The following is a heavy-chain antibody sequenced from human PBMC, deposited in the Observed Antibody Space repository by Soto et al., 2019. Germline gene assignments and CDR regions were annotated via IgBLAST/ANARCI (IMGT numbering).Heavy chain of an antibody. CDR1: GGSFSGYY. D-gene: IGHD2-2*01. CDR2: INHSGST. CDR3: ARLLEEVPAAMIRSSNWFDP. V-gene: IGHV4-34*01. J-gene: IGHJ5*02. Sequence: QVQLQQWGAGLLKPSETLSLTCAVYGGSFSGYYWSWIRQPPGKGLEWIGEINHSGSTNYNPSRKSRVTISVDTSKNQFSLKLSSVTAADTAVYYCARLLEEVPAAMIRSSNWFDPWGQGTLVTVSS.